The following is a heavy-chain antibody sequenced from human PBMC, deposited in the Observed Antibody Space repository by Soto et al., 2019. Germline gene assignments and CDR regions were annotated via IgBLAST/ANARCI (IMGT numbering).Heavy chain of an antibody. CDR3: ARVAGIAAAGPFDS. V-gene: IGHV3-11*06. J-gene: IGHJ4*02. D-gene: IGHD6-13*01. Sequence: QVHLVESGGGLVKPGGSLRLSCAVSGFSFSDYYMSWVRQSPGKGLEWISHISSLSGNTDYADSVKGRFTISRDDARKALYLEMTTLRVEDTALYYCARVAGIAAAGPFDSWGQGTLVTVSS. CDR1: GFSFSDYY. CDR2: ISSLSGNT.